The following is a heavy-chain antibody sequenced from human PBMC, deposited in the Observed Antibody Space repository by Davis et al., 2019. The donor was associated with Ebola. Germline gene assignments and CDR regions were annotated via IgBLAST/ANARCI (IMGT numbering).Heavy chain of an antibody. V-gene: IGHV3-53*01. CDR3: ARKSYYYDSSGYHRGAFDI. J-gene: IGHJ3*02. D-gene: IGHD3-22*01. CDR1: GFTVSSNY. Sequence: GESLKISCAASGFTVSSNYMSWVRQAPGKGLEWVSVIYSGGSTYYADSVKGRFTISRDNSKNTLYLQMNSLRAEDTAVYYCARKSYYYDSSGYHRGAFDIWGQGTMVTVSS. CDR2: IYSGGST.